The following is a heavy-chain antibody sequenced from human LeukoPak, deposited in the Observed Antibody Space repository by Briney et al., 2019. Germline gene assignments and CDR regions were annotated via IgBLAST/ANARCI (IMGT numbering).Heavy chain of an antibody. J-gene: IGHJ5*02. V-gene: IGHV4-38-2*02. Sequence: PSETLSLTCTVSTYSISSAYYWGWIRQPPGKGLQWIGSIYHSGSTSYTPSLKSRVTISVDTSKNQFSLKLTSVTAADTAFYYCARQYSTNWYDDRGWFDPWGQGTLVTVSS. CDR2: IYHSGST. D-gene: IGHD6-13*01. CDR3: ARQYSTNWYDDRGWFDP. CDR1: TYSISSAYY.